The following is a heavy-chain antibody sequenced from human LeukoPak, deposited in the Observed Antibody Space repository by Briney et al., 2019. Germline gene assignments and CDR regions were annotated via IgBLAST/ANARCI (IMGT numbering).Heavy chain of an antibody. D-gene: IGHD2-2*01. Sequence: GGSLRLSCAASGFTFSDYYMSWIRQAPGKGLEWVSVIYGGGNTYYADSVEGRFIISRDNSKNTVYLQMKSLRAEDTAVYYCAREGGDCSTTNCYAGFFDSWGQGTLVTVSS. V-gene: IGHV3-53*01. CDR1: GFTFSDYY. CDR3: AREGGDCSTTNCYAGFFDS. CDR2: IYGGGNT. J-gene: IGHJ4*02.